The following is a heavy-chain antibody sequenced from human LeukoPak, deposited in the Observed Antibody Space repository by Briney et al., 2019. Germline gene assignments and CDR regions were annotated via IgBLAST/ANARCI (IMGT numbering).Heavy chain of an antibody. CDR1: GFTFSSYS. J-gene: IGHJ3*02. V-gene: IGHV3-21*01. D-gene: IGHD3-10*01. CDR2: ISSSSNYI. CDR3: AKSLGATDTFDI. Sequence: GGSLRLSCAASGFTFSSYSMNWVRQAPGKGLEWVSSISSSSNYIYYADSMKGRFTISRDNAKNSLNLKINSLRAEDTAVYYCAKSLGATDTFDIWGQGKMVTVSS.